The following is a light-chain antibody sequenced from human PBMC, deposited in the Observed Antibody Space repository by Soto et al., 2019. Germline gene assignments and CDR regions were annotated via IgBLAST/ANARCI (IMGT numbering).Light chain of an antibody. V-gene: IGLV2-11*01. CDR1: SSDVGGYSY. J-gene: IGLJ1*01. Sequence: LTQPRSVSGSPGQSVTISCTGTSSDVGGYSYVSWFQQHPGKAPKLMIYDVSKRPSGVPDRFSGSKSGNTASLTISGLQAEDEADYYCCSFAGSYTLYVFGTGTKVTVL. CDR3: CSFAGSYTLYV. CDR2: DVS.